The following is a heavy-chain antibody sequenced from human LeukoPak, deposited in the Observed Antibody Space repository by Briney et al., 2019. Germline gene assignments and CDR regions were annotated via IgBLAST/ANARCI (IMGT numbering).Heavy chain of an antibody. J-gene: IGHJ4*02. CDR3: ANTVDGGNYGY. CDR2: ISGSGGST. D-gene: IGHD4-23*01. Sequence: PGGSLRLSCAASGFTFSSYAMGWVRQAPGKGREWVSAISGSGGSTYYADSVKGRFTISRDNSKNTLYLQMNSLRAEDTAVYYCANTVDGGNYGYWGQGTLVTVSS. V-gene: IGHV3-23*01. CDR1: GFTFSSYA.